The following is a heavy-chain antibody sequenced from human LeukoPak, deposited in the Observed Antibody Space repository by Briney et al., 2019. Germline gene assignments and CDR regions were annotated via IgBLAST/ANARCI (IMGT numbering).Heavy chain of an antibody. J-gene: IGHJ3*02. CDR1: GFTFSSKA. Sequence: GGSLRLSCAASGFTFSSKAMSWDRQPPGKGLEWDSAIRGSGTSTYYTNSVKGRFTISRDNSKNTMYLQMNSLRAEDTAVYYCAKASTVNTRGDAFDIWGQGTMVTVSS. D-gene: IGHD4-17*01. CDR2: IRGSGTST. V-gene: IGHV3-23*01. CDR3: AKASTVNTRGDAFDI.